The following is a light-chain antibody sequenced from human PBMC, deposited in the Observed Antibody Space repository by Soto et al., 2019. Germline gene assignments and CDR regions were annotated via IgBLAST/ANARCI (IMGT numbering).Light chain of an antibody. CDR2: KAS. Sequence: DIQMTQSPSTLSASVGDRVTITCRASQSISSWLAWYPQKPGKAPKLLIYKASSLESGVPSRFSGSGSGTEFTLTSSSLQPDDFATYYCQQYNSHSQWTFGKGAKVDIX. CDR1: QSISSW. J-gene: IGKJ1*01. CDR3: QQYNSHSQWT. V-gene: IGKV1-5*03.